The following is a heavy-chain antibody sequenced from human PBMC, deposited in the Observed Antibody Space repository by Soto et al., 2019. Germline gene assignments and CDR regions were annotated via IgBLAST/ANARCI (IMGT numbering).Heavy chain of an antibody. D-gene: IGHD3-22*01. CDR3: ASTYYYDSSGYYTLFDY. V-gene: IGHV4-31*03. CDR1: GGSISSGGYY. Sequence: SETLSLTCTVSGGSISSGGYYWSWIRQHPGKGLEWIGYIYYSGSTYYNPSLKSRVTISVDTSKNQFSLKLSSVTAADTAVYYCASTYYYDSSGYYTLFDYWGQGTLVTVSS. J-gene: IGHJ4*02. CDR2: IYYSGST.